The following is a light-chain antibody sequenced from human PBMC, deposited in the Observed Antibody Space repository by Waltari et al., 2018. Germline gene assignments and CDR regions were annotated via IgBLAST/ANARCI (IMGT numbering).Light chain of an antibody. CDR1: QNIGGW. V-gene: IGKV1-5*03. CDR3: QQYKISPYL. J-gene: IGKJ2*01. CDR2: KTS. Sequence: DIRLTPFPPTLSASSVDRVTLTCRASQNIGGWLAWYQQKPGKAPILLIYKTSNLQTGVPSRFSGSGYGTDFTLTISSLQPDDSATYYCQQYKISPYLFGQGTKLEL.